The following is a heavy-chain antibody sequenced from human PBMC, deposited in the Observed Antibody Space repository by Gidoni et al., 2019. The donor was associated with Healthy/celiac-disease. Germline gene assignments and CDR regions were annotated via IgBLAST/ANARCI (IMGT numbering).Heavy chain of an antibody. Sequence: EVQLVESGGGLVPPWRSWRLSCTASGFTVGDYAMTWFRQAQGKGLEWVGFIRSKAYGGTTEYAASVKGRFTISRDDSKSIAYLQMNSLKTEDTAVYYCTRSIWGAAYFLDKNYYFDYWGQGTLVTVSS. CDR2: IRSKAYGGTT. V-gene: IGHV3-49*03. CDR1: GFTVGDYA. J-gene: IGHJ4*02. CDR3: TRSIWGAAYFLDKNYYFDY. D-gene: IGHD1-26*01.